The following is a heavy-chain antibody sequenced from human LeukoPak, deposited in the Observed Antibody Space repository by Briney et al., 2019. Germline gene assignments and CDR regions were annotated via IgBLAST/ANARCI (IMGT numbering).Heavy chain of an antibody. D-gene: IGHD6-13*01. V-gene: IGHV4-30-2*01. CDR2: IYHSGST. CDR3: ARKAEDGDYSSSWYGHYFDY. Sequence: PSETLSLTCTVSGGSISSGGYYWSWIRQPPGKGLEWIGYIYHSGSTYYNPSLKSRVTISVGRSKNQFSLKLSSVTAADTAVYYCARKAEDGDYSSSWYGHYFDYWGQGTLVTVSS. J-gene: IGHJ4*02. CDR1: GGSISSGGYY.